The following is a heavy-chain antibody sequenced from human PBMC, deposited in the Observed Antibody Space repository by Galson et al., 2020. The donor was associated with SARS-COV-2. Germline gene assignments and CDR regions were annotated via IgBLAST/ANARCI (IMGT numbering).Heavy chain of an antibody. CDR1: GGSISSGSYY. D-gene: IGHD3-22*01. J-gene: IGHJ5*02. CDR3: ARVIPENYYDSSGYLHQENWFDP. V-gene: IGHV4-61*02. CDR2: IYTSGST. Sequence: SETLYLTCTVSGGSISSGSYYWSWIRQPAGKGLEWIGRIYTSGSTNYNPSLKSRVTISVDTSKNQFSLKLSSVTAADTAVYYCARVIPENYYDSSGYLHQENWFDPWGQGTLVTVSS.